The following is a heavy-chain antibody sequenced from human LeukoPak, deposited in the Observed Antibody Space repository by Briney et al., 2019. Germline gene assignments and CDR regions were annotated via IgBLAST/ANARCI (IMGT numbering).Heavy chain of an antibody. V-gene: IGHV4-59*01. Sequence: SETLSPTCTVSGGSISSYYWSWIRQPPGKGLEWIGYIYYSGSTNYNPSLKSRVTISVDTSKNQFSLKLSSVTAADTAVYYCARDVRGGYYFDYWGQGTLVTVSS. J-gene: IGHJ4*02. CDR2: IYYSGST. CDR1: GGSISSYY. D-gene: IGHD3-10*02. CDR3: ARDVRGGYYFDY.